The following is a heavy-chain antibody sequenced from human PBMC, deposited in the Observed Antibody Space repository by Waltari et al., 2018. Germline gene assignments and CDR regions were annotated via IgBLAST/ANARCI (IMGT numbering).Heavy chain of an antibody. CDR1: GGSFSGYY. CDR2: INHSGST. J-gene: IGHJ3*02. V-gene: IGHV4-34*01. D-gene: IGHD1-1*01. CDR3: ARAGRTGTTFAFDI. Sequence: QVQLQQWGAGLLKPSETLSLTCAVYGGSFSGYYWSWIRQPPGKGLEWIGEINHSGSTNYNPSLKSRVTISVDTSKNQFSLKLSSVTAADTAVYYCARAGRTGTTFAFDIWGQGTMVTVSS.